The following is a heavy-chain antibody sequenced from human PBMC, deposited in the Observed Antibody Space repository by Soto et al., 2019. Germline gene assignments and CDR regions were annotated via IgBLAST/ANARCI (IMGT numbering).Heavy chain of an antibody. Sequence: GGSLRLSCAASGFTFSTYAMNWVRQAPGKGLEWVSGISGSGDSTYYADSVKGRFTVSRDNSKNTLYLQMNSLRAEDTAVFYCAKDFVVGGPTINYYYGMDVWGQGTTVTAP. V-gene: IGHV3-23*01. J-gene: IGHJ6*02. CDR3: AKDFVVGGPTINYYYGMDV. D-gene: IGHD1-26*01. CDR1: GFTFSTYA. CDR2: ISGSGDST.